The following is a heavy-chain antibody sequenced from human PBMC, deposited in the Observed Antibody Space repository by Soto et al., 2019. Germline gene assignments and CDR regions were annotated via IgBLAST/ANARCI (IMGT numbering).Heavy chain of an antibody. V-gene: IGHV4-59*01. D-gene: IGHD3-16*01. CDR3: ARVLSGFDVWGSYYTKDVLNI. CDR1: GGSISSYY. J-gene: IGHJ3*02. CDR2: IYYSGST. Sequence: SETLSLTCTVSGGSISSYYWSWIRQPPGKGLEWIGYIYYSGSTNYNPSLKSRVTISVDTSKNQFSLKLSSVTAADTAVYYCARVLSGFDVWGSYYTKDVLNIGGQGT.